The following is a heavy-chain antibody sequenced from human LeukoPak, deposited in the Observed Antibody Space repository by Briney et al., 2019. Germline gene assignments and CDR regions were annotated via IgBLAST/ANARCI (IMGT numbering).Heavy chain of an antibody. CDR1: GFTFSDYW. J-gene: IGHJ4*02. Sequence: GGSLRLSCAASGFTFSDYWIHWVRQAPGKGLVWVSRINTDGSITNYADSVKGRFSISRDNAKNTLYLQMNSLRAEDTAVYYCANRNYGGNYWGQGSLVTVSS. D-gene: IGHD4-23*01. CDR2: INTDGSIT. CDR3: ANRNYGGNY. V-gene: IGHV3-74*01.